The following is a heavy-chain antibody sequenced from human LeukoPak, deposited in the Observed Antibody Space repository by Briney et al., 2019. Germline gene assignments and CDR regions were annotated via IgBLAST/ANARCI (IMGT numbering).Heavy chain of an antibody. D-gene: IGHD1-7*01. CDR1: GFTLSNYG. CDR2: MR. V-gene: IGHV3-30*02. CDR3: AKDERNWNYNLASQTYD. J-gene: IGHJ4*02. Sequence: GGSLRLSCAASGFTLSNYGMHWVRQAPGKGLEWVTFMRYYVDSLKGRFTISRDISKNTLYLQMSSLRAEDTAVYYCAKDERNWNYNLASQTYDWGQGTLVTVSS.